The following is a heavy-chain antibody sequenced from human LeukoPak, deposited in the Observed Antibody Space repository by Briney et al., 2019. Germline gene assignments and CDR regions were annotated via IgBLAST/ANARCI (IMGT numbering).Heavy chain of an antibody. CDR1: GFTFSSYS. D-gene: IGHD3-3*01. J-gene: IGHJ4*02. V-gene: IGHV3-21*01. CDR3: ARDARFLEWLPFDY. Sequence: GGSLRLSCAASGFTFSSYSMNWVRQAPGKGLEWVSSISSSSSYIYYADSVKGRFIISRDNAKNSLYLQMNSLRAEDTAVYYCARDARFLEWLPFDYWGQGTLVTVSS. CDR2: ISSSSSYI.